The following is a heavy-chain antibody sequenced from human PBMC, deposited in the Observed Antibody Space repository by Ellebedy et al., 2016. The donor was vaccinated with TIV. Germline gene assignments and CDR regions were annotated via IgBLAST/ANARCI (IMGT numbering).Heavy chain of an antibody. D-gene: IGHD4-23*01. CDR2: IYHSGST. CDR1: GGSISSSNW. Sequence: SETLSLXCAVSGGSISSSNWWSWVRQPPGKGLEWIGEIYHSGSTNYNPSLKSRVTISVDTSKNQFSLKLSSVTAADTAVYYCARKADGGNSDHNWFDPWGQGTRVTVSS. J-gene: IGHJ5*02. CDR3: ARKADGGNSDHNWFDP. V-gene: IGHV4-4*02.